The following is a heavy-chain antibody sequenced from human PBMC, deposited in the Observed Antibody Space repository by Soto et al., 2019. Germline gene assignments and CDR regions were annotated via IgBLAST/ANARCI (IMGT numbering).Heavy chain of an antibody. CDR1: GFTFSSYS. J-gene: IGHJ3*02. Sequence: AGGSLRLSCAASGFTFSSYSMNWVRQAPGKGLEWVSYISSSSTIYYADSVKGRFTISRDNAKNSLYLQMNSLRAEDTAVYYCARGDYYDSSGPFSDAFDIWGQGTMVTVSS. D-gene: IGHD3-22*01. V-gene: IGHV3-48*04. CDR3: ARGDYYDSSGPFSDAFDI. CDR2: ISSSSTI.